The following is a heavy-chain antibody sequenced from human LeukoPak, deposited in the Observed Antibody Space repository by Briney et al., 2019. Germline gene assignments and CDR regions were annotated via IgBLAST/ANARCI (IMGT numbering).Heavy chain of an antibody. Sequence: PGGSLRLCCVASGFMFGNYWMSWVRQAPGKGLEWVASINQDGSEKYYVDSVKGRFTISRDNAKNSLYLQMNSLRAEDTAVYYCARVRHIVVVIATDFDYWGQGTLVTVSS. D-gene: IGHD2-21*01. CDR3: ARVRHIVVVIATDFDY. CDR2: INQDGSEK. V-gene: IGHV3-7*01. CDR1: GFMFGNYW. J-gene: IGHJ4*02.